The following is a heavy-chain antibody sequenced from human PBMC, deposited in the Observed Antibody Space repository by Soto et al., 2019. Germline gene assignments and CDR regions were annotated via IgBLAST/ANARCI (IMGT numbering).Heavy chain of an antibody. J-gene: IGHJ4*02. CDR2: ISAYNGNT. V-gene: IGHV1-18*01. Sequence: ASVKVSCKASGYTFTSYGISWVRQAPGQGLEWMGWISAYNGNTNYSQKLQGRVTMTTDTSTSTAYMELRSLRSDDTAVYYCARERYYYDSSGLYPLGYWGQGTHVTVSS. CDR3: ARERYYYDSSGLYPLGY. D-gene: IGHD3-22*01. CDR1: GYTFTSYG.